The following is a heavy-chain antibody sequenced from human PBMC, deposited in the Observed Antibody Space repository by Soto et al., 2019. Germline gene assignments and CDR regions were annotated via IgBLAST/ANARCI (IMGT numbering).Heavy chain of an antibody. CDR2: ISSSSSYI. Sequence: EVQLVESGGGLVKPGGSLRLSCAASGFTFSSYSMNWVRQAPGKGLEWVSSISSSSSYIYYADSVKGRLTISRDNAKNSLYLQINSLRAEDTAVYYCSRDQPGYSYGYGLGYWGQGTLVTVSS. J-gene: IGHJ4*02. CDR1: GFTFSSYS. D-gene: IGHD5-18*01. V-gene: IGHV3-21*01. CDR3: SRDQPGYSYGYGLGY.